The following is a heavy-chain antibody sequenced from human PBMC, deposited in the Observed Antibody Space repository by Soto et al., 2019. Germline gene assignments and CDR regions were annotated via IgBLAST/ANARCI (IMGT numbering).Heavy chain of an antibody. CDR3: ARVGYSYGFSYYFDY. Sequence: QVQLQESGPGLVKPSQTLSLTCTVSGGSISSGGYYWSWIRQHPGQGLEWIGYIYYSGSTYYNPSLKSRVTTSVDTSKNQFSLKLSSVTAADTAVYYCARVGYSYGFSYYFDYWGQGTLVTVSS. J-gene: IGHJ4*02. V-gene: IGHV4-31*03. CDR1: GGSISSGGYY. CDR2: IYYSGST. D-gene: IGHD5-18*01.